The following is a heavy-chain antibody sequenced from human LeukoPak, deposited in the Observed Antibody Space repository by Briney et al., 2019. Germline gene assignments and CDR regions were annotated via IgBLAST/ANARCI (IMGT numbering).Heavy chain of an antibody. CDR2: ISYDGSNK. CDR1: GFTFSSYA. Sequence: GRSLRLSYAASGFTFSSYAMHWVRQAPGKGLEWVAVISYDGSNKYYADSVKGRFTISRDNSKNTLYLQMNSLRAEDTAVYYCARSPPLVPHLAAAAPYYFDYWGQGTLVTVSS. J-gene: IGHJ4*02. CDR3: ARSPPLVPHLAAAAPYYFDY. D-gene: IGHD6-13*01. V-gene: IGHV3-30-3*01.